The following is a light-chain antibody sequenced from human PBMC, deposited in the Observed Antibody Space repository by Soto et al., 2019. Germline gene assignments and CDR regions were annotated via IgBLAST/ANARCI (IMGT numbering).Light chain of an antibody. V-gene: IGLV2-14*01. Sequence: QSVLTQPASVSGSPGQSITISCTGTSSDIGGYKYVSWYQQHPGKAPNLIIFEVSNRPSGVSDRFSGSNSGNTASLTISGLQAEDEADYYCTSYSRYSVLVFGGGTKVTVL. CDR3: TSYSRYSVLV. CDR2: EVS. J-gene: IGLJ3*02. CDR1: SSDIGGYKY.